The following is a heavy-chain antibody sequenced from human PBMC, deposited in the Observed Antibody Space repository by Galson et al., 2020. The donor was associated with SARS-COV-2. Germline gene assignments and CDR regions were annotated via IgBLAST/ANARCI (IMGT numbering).Heavy chain of an antibody. V-gene: IGHV3-30*03. CDR2: TSFDGSVK. CDR3: SRGGSSGDDAFDV. J-gene: IGHJ3*01. D-gene: IGHD6-19*01. Sequence: LSLTCAASGFTFSGYVMHWVRQAPGKGLEWVAVTSFDGSVKNYADSVKGRFTISRDNSKNTLYLQMNSLRADDTAVYYCSRGGSSGDDAFDVWGQGTMVTVSS. CDR1: GFTFSGYV.